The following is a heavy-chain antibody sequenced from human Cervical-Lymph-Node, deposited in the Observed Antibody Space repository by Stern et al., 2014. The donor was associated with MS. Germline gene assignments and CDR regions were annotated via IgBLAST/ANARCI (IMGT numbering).Heavy chain of an antibody. CDR1: GFTFSSYG. CDR2: ISYDGSNK. D-gene: IGHD6-13*01. J-gene: IGHJ4*02. Sequence: MQLVESGGGVVQPGRSLRLSCAASGFTFSSYGMHWVRQAPGKGLAWVAVISYDGSNKYYADSVKGRFTISRDNSKNTLYLQMNSLRAEDTAVYYCAKGSRYSSSWYYFDYWSQGTLVTVSS. CDR3: AKGSRYSSSWYYFDY. V-gene: IGHV3-30*18.